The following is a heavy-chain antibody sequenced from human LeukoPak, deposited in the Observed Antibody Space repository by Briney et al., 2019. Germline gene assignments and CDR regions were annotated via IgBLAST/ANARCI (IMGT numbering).Heavy chain of an antibody. D-gene: IGHD4-17*01. CDR1: GGSFSGYY. CDR2: INHSGST. CDR3: ATQNFYGHYGWYGMDV. V-gene: IGHV4-34*01. J-gene: IGHJ6*02. Sequence: KPSETLSLTCAVYGGSFSGYYWSWIRQPPGKGLEWIGEINHSGSTNYNPSLKSRVTISVDTSKNQFSLKLSSVTAADTAVYYCATQNFYGHYGWYGMDVWGQGTTVTVSS.